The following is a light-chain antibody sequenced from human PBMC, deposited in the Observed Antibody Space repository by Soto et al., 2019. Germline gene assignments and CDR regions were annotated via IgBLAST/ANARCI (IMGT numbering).Light chain of an antibody. J-gene: IGKJ1*01. CDR2: KAA. V-gene: IGKV1-5*03. CDR3: QQHHIYSGT. CDR1: QTIDSE. Sequence: DIQRTDFPCTLCESVGGSVTITCRASQTIDSELAWYQQRPGKPPNRLIYKAATLASGVPSRFSGSGSGTEFTLTINSLQPDDFATYYCQQHHIYSGTFGQGTKVDIK.